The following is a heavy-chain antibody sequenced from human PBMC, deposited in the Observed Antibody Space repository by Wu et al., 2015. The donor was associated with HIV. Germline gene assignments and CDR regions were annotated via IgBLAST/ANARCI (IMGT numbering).Heavy chain of an antibody. D-gene: IGHD3-10*01. J-gene: IGHJ4*02. CDR3: ARDRYYGSGSYVY. V-gene: IGHV1-69*05. CDR1: GGTFSSYA. CDR2: IIPPFGTP. Sequence: QVHLTQSGTEVKKPGVSVKISCKASGGTFSSYAFTWVRQAPGQGLEWMGGIIPPFGTPNYAQKFQDRLTITTDESTATIYMQLSSLRSEDTAVYYCARDRYYGSGSYVYWGQGTLVTVSS.